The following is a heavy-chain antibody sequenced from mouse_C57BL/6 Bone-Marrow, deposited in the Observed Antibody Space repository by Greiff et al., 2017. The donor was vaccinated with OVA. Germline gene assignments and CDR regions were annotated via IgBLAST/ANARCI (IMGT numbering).Heavy chain of an antibody. J-gene: IGHJ3*01. CDR1: GYTFTDYY. Sequence: VMLVESGAELVRPGASVKLSCKASGYTFTDYYINWVKQRPGQGLEWIARIYPGSGNTYYNEKFKGKATLTAEKSSSTAYMQLSGLTSEDSAVYFCATAQAAYWGQGTLVTVSA. D-gene: IGHD3-2*02. CDR3: ATAQAAY. V-gene: IGHV1-76*01. CDR2: IYPGSGNT.